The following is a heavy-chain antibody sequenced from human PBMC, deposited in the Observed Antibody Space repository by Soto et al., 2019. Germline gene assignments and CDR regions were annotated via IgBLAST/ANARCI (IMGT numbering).Heavy chain of an antibody. CDR1: GGSISSGDYY. CDR2: IYDSGST. J-gene: IGHJ4*02. Sequence: SETLSLTCTVSGGSISSGDYYWSWIRQAPGRGLEWIGYIYDSGSTNYNPSLKSRVNISVDTSKNQFSLKLSSVTAADTAVYYCARDRGWVPFDSWGQGTLVTVSS. D-gene: IGHD3-10*01. V-gene: IGHV4-30-4*01. CDR3: ARDRGWVPFDS.